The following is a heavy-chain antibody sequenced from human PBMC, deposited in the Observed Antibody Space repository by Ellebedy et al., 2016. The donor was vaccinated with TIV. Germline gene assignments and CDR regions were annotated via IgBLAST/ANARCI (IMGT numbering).Heavy chain of an antibody. J-gene: IGHJ6*02. V-gene: IGHV4-34*01. Sequence: SETLSLXXAVYGGSFSGYYWSWIRQPPGKGLEWIGEINHSGSTNYNPSLKSRVTISVDTSKNQFSLKLSSVTAADTAVYYCARGKDIVVVVAATRYYYYYYGMDVWGQGTTVTVSS. CDR2: INHSGST. D-gene: IGHD2-15*01. CDR1: GGSFSGYY. CDR3: ARGKDIVVVVAATRYYYYYYGMDV.